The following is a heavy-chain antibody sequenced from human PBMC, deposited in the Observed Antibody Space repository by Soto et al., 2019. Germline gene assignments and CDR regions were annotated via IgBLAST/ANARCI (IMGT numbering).Heavy chain of an antibody. CDR2: ISYDGSNK. CDR1: GFTFSSYG. V-gene: IGHV3-30*18. J-gene: IGHJ6*02. D-gene: IGHD6-13*01. Sequence: QVQLVESGGGVVQPGRSLRLSCAASGFTFSSYGMHWVRQAPGKGLEWVAVISYDGSNKYYADSVKGRFTISRDISKNTLYLQMYSLRAEDTALYYCANVEAGPGTWSTPNCYYALDVWGQGTTVTVSS. CDR3: ANVEAGPGTWSTPNCYYALDV.